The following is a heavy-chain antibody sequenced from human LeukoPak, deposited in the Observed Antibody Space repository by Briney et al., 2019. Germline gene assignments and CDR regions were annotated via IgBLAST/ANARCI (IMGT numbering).Heavy chain of an antibody. J-gene: IGHJ5*02. Sequence: GGSQRLSCAASGFTFSSYAIHWVRQAPGKGLEWVAVISYDGSNKYYADSVKGRFTISRDNSKNTLYLQMNSLRAEDTAVYYCARRKYYYGSGPSGCFDPWGQGTLVTVSS. D-gene: IGHD3-10*01. CDR3: ARRKYYYGSGPSGCFDP. V-gene: IGHV3-30-3*01. CDR2: ISYDGSNK. CDR1: GFTFSSYA.